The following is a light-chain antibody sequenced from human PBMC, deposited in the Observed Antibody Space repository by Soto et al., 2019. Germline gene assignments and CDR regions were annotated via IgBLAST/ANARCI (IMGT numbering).Light chain of an antibody. CDR3: QQYNTYPLT. J-gene: IGKJ4*01. V-gene: IGKV1-5*03. CDR1: QSISTW. CDR2: KAY. Sequence: DIQMTQSPSTLSASVGDRVTITCRASQSISTWLAWYQQKPGKVPKLLIYKAYSLEGGVPSRFGGSGSGTLFNITISSLHPDDFATYYCQQYNTYPLTFGGGTTVDIK.